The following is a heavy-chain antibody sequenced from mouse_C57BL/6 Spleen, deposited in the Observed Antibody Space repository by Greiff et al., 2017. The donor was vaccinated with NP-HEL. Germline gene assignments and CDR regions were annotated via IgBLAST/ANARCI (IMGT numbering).Heavy chain of an antibody. Sequence: QVQLQQPGAELVRPGSSVKLSCKASGYTFTSYWMHWVKQRPIQGLEWIGNIDPSDSETHYNQKFKDKATLTVDKSSSTAYMQLSSLTSEDSAVYYCARGREGGYFDYWGQGTTLTVSS. V-gene: IGHV1-52*01. J-gene: IGHJ2*01. CDR2: IDPSDSET. CDR3: ARGREGGYFDY. CDR1: GYTFTSYW.